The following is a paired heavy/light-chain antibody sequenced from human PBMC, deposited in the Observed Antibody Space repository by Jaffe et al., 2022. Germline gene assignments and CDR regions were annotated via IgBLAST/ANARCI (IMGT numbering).Light chain of an antibody. CDR2: DAS. V-gene: IGKV1-13*02. Sequence: AIQLTQSPSSLSASVGDRVTITCRASQGISSALAWYQQKPGKAPKLLIYDASSLESGVPSRFSGSGSGTDFTLTISSLQPEDFATYYCQQFNSYPITFGQGTRLEIK. CDR1: QGISSA. CDR3: QQFNSYPIT. J-gene: IGKJ5*01.
Heavy chain of an antibody. CDR1: GGTFSSYA. CDR3: AREALPHVARYGDYPNTDAFDI. Sequence: QVQLVQSGAEVKKPGSSVKVSCKASGGTFSSYAISWVRQAPGQGLEWMGGIIPIFGTANYAQKFQGRVTITTDESTSTAYMELSSLRSEDTAVYYCAREALPHVARYGDYPNTDAFDIWGQGTMVTVSS. J-gene: IGHJ3*02. D-gene: IGHD4-17*01. V-gene: IGHV1-69*05. CDR2: IIPIFGTA.